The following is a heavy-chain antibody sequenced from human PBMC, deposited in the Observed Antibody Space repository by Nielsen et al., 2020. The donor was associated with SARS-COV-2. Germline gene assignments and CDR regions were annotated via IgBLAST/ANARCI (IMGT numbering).Heavy chain of an antibody. Sequence: GGSLRLSCVASGFTFSSYAMHWVRQAPGKGLEWVAVISYDGSNKYYADSVKGRFTISRDNSKNTLYLQMNSLRAEDTAVYYCARALSGSLNWFDPWGQGTLVTVSS. J-gene: IGHJ5*02. CDR3: ARALSGSLNWFDP. D-gene: IGHD1-26*01. CDR1: GFTFSSYA. CDR2: ISYDGSNK. V-gene: IGHV3-30-3*01.